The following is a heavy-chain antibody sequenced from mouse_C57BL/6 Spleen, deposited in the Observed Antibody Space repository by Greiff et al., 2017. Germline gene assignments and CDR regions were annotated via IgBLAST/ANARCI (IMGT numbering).Heavy chain of an antibody. D-gene: IGHD2-3*01. J-gene: IGHJ3*01. CDR3: ARAGVYDGDLFAY. Sequence: EVQLQQSGPELVKPGASVKMSCKASGYTFTDYNMHWVKQSHGKSLEWIGYINPNNGGTSYNQKFKGKATLTVNKSSSTAYMELRSLTSEESAVYYCARAGVYDGDLFAYWGQGTLVTVSA. CDR1: GYTFTDYN. CDR2: INPNNGGT. V-gene: IGHV1-22*01.